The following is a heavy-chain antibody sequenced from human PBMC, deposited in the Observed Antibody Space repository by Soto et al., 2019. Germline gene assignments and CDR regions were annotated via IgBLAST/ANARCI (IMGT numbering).Heavy chain of an antibody. CDR1: GGSISSYY. Sequence: ASETLSLTCTVSGGSISSYYWSWIRQPPGKGLEWIGYIYYSGSTNHNPSLKSRVTISVDTSKNQFSLKVSSVTVADTAVYYCARLGGYCSSTSCYGFYGMDVWGQGTTVTVSS. D-gene: IGHD2-2*01. V-gene: IGHV4-59*08. CDR3: ARLGGYCSSTSCYGFYGMDV. J-gene: IGHJ6*02. CDR2: IYYSGST.